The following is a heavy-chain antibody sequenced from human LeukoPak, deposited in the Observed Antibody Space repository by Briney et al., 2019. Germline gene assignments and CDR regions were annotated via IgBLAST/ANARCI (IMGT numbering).Heavy chain of an antibody. D-gene: IGHD2-2*01. CDR2: ISAYNGNT. CDR3: ARAVGCVGCSSTPGAYEWDNWFDP. CDR1: GYTFTSYG. V-gene: IGHV1-18*01. J-gene: IGHJ5*02. Sequence: ASVKVSCKASGYTFTSYGISWVRQAPGQGLEWMGWISAYNGNTNYAQKLQGRVTMTTDTSTSTAYMELRSLRSDDTAVYYCARAVGCVGCSSTPGAYEWDNWFDPWGQGTLVTVSS.